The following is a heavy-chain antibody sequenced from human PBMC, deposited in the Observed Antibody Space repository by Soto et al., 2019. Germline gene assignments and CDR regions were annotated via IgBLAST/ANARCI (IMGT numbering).Heavy chain of an antibody. CDR3: AKDPGYSSSWYSGWNYYYGMDV. V-gene: IGHV3-30*18. Sequence: GGSLRLSCAASGFTFSSHGMHWVRQAPGKGLEWVAVISYDGSNKYYADSVKGRFTISRDNSKNTLYLQMSSLRAEDTAVYYCAKDPGYSSSWYSGWNYYYGMDVWGQGTAVTVSS. CDR1: GFTFSSHG. J-gene: IGHJ6*02. D-gene: IGHD6-13*01. CDR2: ISYDGSNK.